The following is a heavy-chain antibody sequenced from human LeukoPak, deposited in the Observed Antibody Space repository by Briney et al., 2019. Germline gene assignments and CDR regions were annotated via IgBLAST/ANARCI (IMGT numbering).Heavy chain of an antibody. V-gene: IGHV4-4*07. J-gene: IGHJ5*02. CDR1: GGSISSYY. CDR3: ARDSRWFGVTNWFDP. CDR2: IYTSGST. Sequence: SETLSLTCTVSGGSISSYYWSWIRQPAGKGLEWIGRIYTSGSTNYNPSLKSRVTMSVDTSKNQFSLKLSSVTAADTAVYYCARDSRWFGVTNWFDPWGQGTPVTVSS. D-gene: IGHD3-10*01.